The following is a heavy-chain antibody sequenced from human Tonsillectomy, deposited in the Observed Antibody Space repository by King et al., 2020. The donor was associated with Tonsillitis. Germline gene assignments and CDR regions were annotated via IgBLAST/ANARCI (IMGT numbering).Heavy chain of an antibody. CDR1: GFTFNIAW. D-gene: IGHD3-16*01. J-gene: IGHJ4*02. V-gene: IGHV3-15*01. Sequence: VQLVESGGGLVKPGGSLRLSCVASGFTFNIAWMSWVRQAPGKGLEWVGLIKSRAEGEPTDYAAPVKGRFTISRDDSKNTLYLQMNSLQSEDTAVYYCWVSYVSLDYWGQGTLVTVSS. CDR2: IKSRAEGEPT. CDR3: WVSYVSLDY.